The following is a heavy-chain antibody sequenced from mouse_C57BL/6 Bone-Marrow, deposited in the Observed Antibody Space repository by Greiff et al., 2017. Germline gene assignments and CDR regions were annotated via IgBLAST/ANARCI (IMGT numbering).Heavy chain of an antibody. CDR3: ARFGLGLYAMDY. J-gene: IGHJ4*01. Sequence: VQLQQSGPELVKPGASVKISCKASGYSFTGYYMNWVKQSPEKSLEWIGEINPSTGGTTYNQKFKAKATLTADKSSSTAYMQLKSLTSEDSAVYYCARFGLGLYAMDYWGQGTSVTVSS. CDR1: GYSFTGYY. D-gene: IGHD3-1*01. CDR2: INPSTGGT. V-gene: IGHV1-42*01.